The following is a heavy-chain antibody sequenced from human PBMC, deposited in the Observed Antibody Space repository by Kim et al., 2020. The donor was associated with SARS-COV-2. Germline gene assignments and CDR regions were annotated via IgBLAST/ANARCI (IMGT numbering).Heavy chain of an antibody. V-gene: IGHV4-39*01. CDR3: ARFSSSWYYFDY. J-gene: IGHJ4*02. Sequence: YTPSLKSRVTISADTSKNHFSLKRSSWTAADTAVYYCARFSSSWYYFDYWGQGTLVTVSS. D-gene: IGHD6-13*01.